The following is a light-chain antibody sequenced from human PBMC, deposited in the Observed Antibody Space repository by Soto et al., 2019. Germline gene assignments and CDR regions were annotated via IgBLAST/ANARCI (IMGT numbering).Light chain of an antibody. Sequence: DIQMTQSPSSLSASVGDRVTITCRASQRVSTYLNWYQQKPEKAPKLLIYAASNLQSGVPSRFSGSGSGTDFTLTISSLQPEDFATYYCQQSYSTPRTFGQGTKLEIK. J-gene: IGKJ2*01. CDR2: AAS. CDR1: QRVSTY. CDR3: QQSYSTPRT. V-gene: IGKV1-39*01.